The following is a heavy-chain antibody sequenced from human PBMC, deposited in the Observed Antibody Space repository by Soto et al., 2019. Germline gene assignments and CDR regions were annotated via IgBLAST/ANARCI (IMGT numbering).Heavy chain of an antibody. CDR1: GNTFTSYD. V-gene: IGHV1-8*01. Sequence: GASVKVSCNDSGNTFTSYDINLVRQATLQWLRSMGWMNPNSGNTGYAQKFQGRVTMTRNTSISTAYMELSSLRSEDTAVYYCARDRDTAMVTGHYYYYYGMDVWGQGTTVTVSS. J-gene: IGHJ6*02. CDR3: ARDRDTAMVTGHYYYYYGMDV. CDR2: MNPNSGNT. D-gene: IGHD5-18*01.